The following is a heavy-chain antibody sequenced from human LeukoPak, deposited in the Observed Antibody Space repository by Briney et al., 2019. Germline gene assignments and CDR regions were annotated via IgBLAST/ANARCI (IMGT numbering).Heavy chain of an antibody. CDR1: GFTFSDYY. D-gene: IGHD4-17*01. CDR2: ISSSGSTI. CDR3: ARGGDYGDWFDAFDI. V-gene: IGHV3-11*01. J-gene: IGHJ3*02. Sequence: GGSLRLSCAASGFTFSDYYMSWIRQAPGKGLEWVSYISSSGSTIYYADSVKGRFTISRDNAKNSLYLQMSSLRAEDTAVYYCARGGDYGDWFDAFDIWGQGTMVTVSS.